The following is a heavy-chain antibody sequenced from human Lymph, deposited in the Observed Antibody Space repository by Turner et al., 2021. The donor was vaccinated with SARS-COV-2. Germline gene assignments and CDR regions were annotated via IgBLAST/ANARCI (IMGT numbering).Heavy chain of an antibody. CDR3: ARGRYSGGGMDV. CDR1: GYTFTSYD. J-gene: IGHJ6*02. Sequence: QVQLVQSGAEVKKPGASVTVSCKAPGYTFTSYDINWVRQATGQGLEWMGWMNPNSGNTGYAQKFQGRVTMTRNTSISTAYMELSILRSEDTAVYYCARGRYSGGGMDVWGQGTTVTVSS. CDR2: MNPNSGNT. V-gene: IGHV1-8*02. D-gene: IGHD1-26*01.